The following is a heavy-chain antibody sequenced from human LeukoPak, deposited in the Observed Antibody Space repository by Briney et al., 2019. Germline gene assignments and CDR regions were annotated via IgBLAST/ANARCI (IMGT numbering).Heavy chain of an antibody. J-gene: IGHJ3*02. Sequence: PSETLSLTCTVSGGSISSYYWSWIRQPPGKGLEWIGYIYYSGSTNYNPSLKSRVTISVDTSKNQFSLKLSSVTAADTAVYYCAGSMVRGLAFDIWGQGTMVTVSS. D-gene: IGHD3-10*01. CDR3: AGSMVRGLAFDI. V-gene: IGHV4-59*01. CDR1: GGSISSYY. CDR2: IYYSGST.